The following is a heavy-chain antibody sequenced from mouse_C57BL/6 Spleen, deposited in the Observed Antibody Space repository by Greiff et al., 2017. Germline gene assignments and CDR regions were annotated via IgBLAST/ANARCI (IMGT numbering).Heavy chain of an antibody. J-gene: IGHJ4*01. Sequence: QVQLQQPGAELVKPGASVKMSCKASGYTFTSYWITWVKQRPGQGLEWIGDIYPGSGSTNYNEKFKGTATLTVDTSSSTAYLQLSILTSEDSAVYYCANLGLGYAMDYWGQGTSVTVSS. V-gene: IGHV1-55*01. CDR2: IYPGSGST. CDR3: ANLGLGYAMDY. D-gene: IGHD4-1*01. CDR1: GYTFTSYW.